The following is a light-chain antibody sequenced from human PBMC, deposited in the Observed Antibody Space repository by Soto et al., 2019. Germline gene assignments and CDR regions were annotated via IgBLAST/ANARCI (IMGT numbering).Light chain of an antibody. V-gene: IGLV1-51*01. J-gene: IGLJ2*01. Sequence: QSALTQPPSVSAAPGQKVTISCSGSSSNIGNNYVSWYQQLPGTAPKLLIYDNNKRPSGVPDRFSGSKSGTSATLDITGLQTGDEADYYCATWDNSLSAVIFGGGTKVTVL. CDR3: ATWDNSLSAVI. CDR1: SSNIGNNY. CDR2: DNN.